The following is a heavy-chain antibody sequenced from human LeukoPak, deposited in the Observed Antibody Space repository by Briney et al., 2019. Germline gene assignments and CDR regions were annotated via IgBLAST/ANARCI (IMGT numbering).Heavy chain of an antibody. CDR3: ARLYYDFWSGSIPGWFDP. V-gene: IGHV4-30-4*08. J-gene: IGHJ5*02. CDR2: IYYSGST. Sequence: SETLSLTCTVSGGSISSGDYYWSWIRRPPGKGLEWIGYIYYSGSTYYNPSLKSRVTISVDTSKNQFSLKLSSVTAADTAVYYCARLYYDFWSGSIPGWFDPWGQGTLVTVSS. CDR1: GGSISSGDYY. D-gene: IGHD3-3*01.